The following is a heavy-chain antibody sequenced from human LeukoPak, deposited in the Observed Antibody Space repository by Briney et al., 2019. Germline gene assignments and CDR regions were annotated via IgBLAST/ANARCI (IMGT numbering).Heavy chain of an antibody. V-gene: IGHV4-39*02. J-gene: IGHJ4*02. CDR2: IYYSGST. CDR1: GGSIRSGCHY. D-gene: IGHD3-22*01. CDR3: AKRDDSGGNLVDL. Sequence: SETLSLICAVSGGSIRSGCHYWAWIRQPPGKGLEWIGSIYYSGSTYYNRSLENRVTISIDTSKNHFSLKLSSLSAADTSVYYCAKRDDSGGNLVDLWGQGTLVTVS.